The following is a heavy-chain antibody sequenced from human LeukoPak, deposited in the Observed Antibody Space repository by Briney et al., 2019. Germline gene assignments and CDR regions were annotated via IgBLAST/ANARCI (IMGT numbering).Heavy chain of an antibody. CDR3: ARVKGGYSYGRYYYYGMDV. D-gene: IGHD5-18*01. J-gene: IGHJ6*02. CDR2: IYYSGST. Sequence: PSETLSLTCTVSGGSISSYYWSWIRQPPRKGLEWIGYIYYSGSTNYNPSLKSRVTISVDTSKNQFSLKLSSVTAADTAVYYCARVKGGYSYGRYYYYGMDVWGQGTTVTVSS. CDR1: GGSISSYY. V-gene: IGHV4-59*01.